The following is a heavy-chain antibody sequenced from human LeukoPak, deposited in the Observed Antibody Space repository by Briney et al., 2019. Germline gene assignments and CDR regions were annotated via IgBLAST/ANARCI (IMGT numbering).Heavy chain of an antibody. CDR3: ARGSPNLFDY. CDR2: IISSSTYI. Sequence: GGSLRLSCAASGFTFSSYSMNWGRQAPGKGLEWVSSIISSSTYIYYAYSVKGRFTISRDNAKTSLYLQMNSLRDEETAVYYCARGSPNLFDYWGQGTLVTVSS. CDR1: GFTFSSYS. J-gene: IGHJ4*02. D-gene: IGHD1-14*01. V-gene: IGHV3-21*01.